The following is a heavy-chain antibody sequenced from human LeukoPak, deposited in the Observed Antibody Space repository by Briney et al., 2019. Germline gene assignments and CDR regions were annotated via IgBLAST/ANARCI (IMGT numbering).Heavy chain of an antibody. CDR2: ISYDGKNA. CDR3: AKDGSYCSGGSCYLEYFQH. D-gene: IGHD2-15*01. Sequence: GSLRLSCAASGFTFSSYAMSWVRQAPGKGPEWVAVISYDGKNANYADSVKGRFTISRDNSKNTLYLQMNSLRVEDTAVYYCAKDGSYCSGGSCYLEYFQHWGQGTLVTVSS. CDR1: GFTFSSYA. V-gene: IGHV3-30*18. J-gene: IGHJ1*01.